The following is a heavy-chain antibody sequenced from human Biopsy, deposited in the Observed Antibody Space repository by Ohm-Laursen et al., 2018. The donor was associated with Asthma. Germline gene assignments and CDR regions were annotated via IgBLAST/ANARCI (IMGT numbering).Heavy chain of an antibody. CDR2: ISYGGKT. J-gene: IGHJ6*02. D-gene: IGHD3-3*01. CDR3: ARRITIFGVVQKDHGMDA. Sequence: TLTLTYTFSGFSFSTYGVGVGWIRQSPGKGLEWIGYISYGGKTSYNPSLKNRVTISRDTSKNQFSLRLTSVTAADTAVYFCARRITIFGVVQKDHGMDAWGQGTTVIVSS. V-gene: IGHV4-39*01. CDR1: GFSFSTYGVG.